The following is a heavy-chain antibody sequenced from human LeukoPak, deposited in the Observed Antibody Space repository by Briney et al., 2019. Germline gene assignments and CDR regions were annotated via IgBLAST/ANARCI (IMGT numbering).Heavy chain of an antibody. D-gene: IGHD4-17*01. J-gene: IGHJ5*02. Sequence: PSETLSLTCTVSGGSISSYYWSWIRQPPGKGLEWIGYIYYSGSTNYNPSLKSRVTISVDTSKNQFSLKLSSVTAADTAVYYCAREVFAMTTVTTGWFDPWGQGTLVTVSS. CDR3: AREVFAMTTVTTGWFDP. CDR1: GGSISSYY. CDR2: IYYSGST. V-gene: IGHV4-59*01.